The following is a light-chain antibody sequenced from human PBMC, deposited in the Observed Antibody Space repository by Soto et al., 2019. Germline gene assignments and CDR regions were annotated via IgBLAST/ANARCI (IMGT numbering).Light chain of an antibody. J-gene: IGKJ2*01. CDR3: QQSSGIPYT. Sequence: DIQMTQSPSSLSASVGYRVTVTCRASQTISRYLNWYQQHPGKAPKLLIYAASSLQSGVPSRFSGSGSGTDFTLTISSLQPEDFATYYCQQSSGIPYTFGQGTRLEIK. CDR1: QTISRY. CDR2: AAS. V-gene: IGKV1-39*01.